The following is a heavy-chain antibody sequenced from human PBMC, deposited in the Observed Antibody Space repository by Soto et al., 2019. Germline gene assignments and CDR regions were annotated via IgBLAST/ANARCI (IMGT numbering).Heavy chain of an antibody. CDR1: GGSISSRTFW. J-gene: IGHJ4*02. Sequence: VSLTCSVSGGSISSRTFWWAWIRQPPGKGLEWIGDMYYSGSSYSSPSLKSRVTLSVDTSKNQLSLKLNSVTAADTAVYYCARHPRDDYNYGGSGIFDYWGQGTLVTVSS. CDR2: MYYSGSS. V-gene: IGHV4-39*01. D-gene: IGHD4-4*01. CDR3: ARHPRDDYNYGGSGIFDY.